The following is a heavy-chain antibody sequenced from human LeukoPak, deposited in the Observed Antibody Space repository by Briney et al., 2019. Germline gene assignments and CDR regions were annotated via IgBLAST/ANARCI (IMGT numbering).Heavy chain of an antibody. Sequence: GGSLRLSCAASGFTFSDSWMSWVRQAPGKGLEWVVNMNQDGSEKDYVDSVKGRFTISRDNARNSLYLQMGSLRAEDTAVHYCATYTHWVAGDVWGQGTTVTVSS. V-gene: IGHV3-7*01. CDR3: ATYTHWVAGDV. J-gene: IGHJ6*02. CDR1: GFTFSDSW. D-gene: IGHD3-16*01. CDR2: MNQDGSEK.